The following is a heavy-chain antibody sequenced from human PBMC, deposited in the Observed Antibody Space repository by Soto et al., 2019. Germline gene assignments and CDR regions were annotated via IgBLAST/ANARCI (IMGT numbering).Heavy chain of an antibody. V-gene: IGHV3-21*01. D-gene: IGHD3-3*01. CDR1: GFTFSSYS. J-gene: IGHJ6*02. CDR3: AREDYDFSRPVDYYGMDV. Sequence: GGSLRLSCAASGFTFSSYSMNWVRQAPGKGLEWVSSISSSSSYIYYADSVKGRFTISRDNAKNSLYLQMNSLRAEDAAVYYCAREDYDFSRPVDYYGMDVWGQGTTVTVSS. CDR2: ISSSSSYI.